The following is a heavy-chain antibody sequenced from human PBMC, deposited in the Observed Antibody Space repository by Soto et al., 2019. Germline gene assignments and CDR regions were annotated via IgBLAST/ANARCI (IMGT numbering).Heavy chain of an antibody. J-gene: IGHJ4*02. CDR3: ARENWKRGVDY. CDR2: INHSGST. CDR1: VGSFSGYY. V-gene: IGHV4-34*01. Sequence: PSEALSLSGAVYVGSFSGYYWSWIRQPPGKGLEWIGEINHSGSTNYNPSLKSRVTISVDTSKNQFSLKLSSVTTADTAVYYCARENWKRGVDYWGQGTLVTVSS. D-gene: IGHD1-1*01.